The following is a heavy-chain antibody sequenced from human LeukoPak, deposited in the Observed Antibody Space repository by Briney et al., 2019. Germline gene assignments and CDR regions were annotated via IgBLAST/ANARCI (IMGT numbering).Heavy chain of an antibody. CDR2: INHSGST. CDR3: ARVPRYYYYYYMDV. CDR1: GGSFSGYY. J-gene: IGHJ6*03. V-gene: IGHV4-34*01. Sequence: QVQLQQWGAGLLKPSETLSLTCAVYGGSFSGYYWSWIRQPPGQGLEWIGEINHSGSTNYNPSLKSRVTISVDTSKNQFSLKLSSVTAADTAVYYCARVPRYYYYYYMDVWGKGTTVTVSS.